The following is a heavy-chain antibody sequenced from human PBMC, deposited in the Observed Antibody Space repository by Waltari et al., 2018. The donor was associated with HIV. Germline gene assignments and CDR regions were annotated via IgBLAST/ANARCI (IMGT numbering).Heavy chain of an antibody. D-gene: IGHD3-3*01. Sequence: EVQLVESGGGLVQPGGSWRLSCAASGFTFSTSWLTWVRQAPGKGLEWLANIKQDGSEKYYADSVKGRFTVSRDNNKKSLYLQMSSLRAEETAVYYCARDLKDYDFWSPVDVWGQGTTVTVSS. V-gene: IGHV3-7*01. CDR3: ARDLKDYDFWSPVDV. CDR1: GFTFSTSW. CDR2: IKQDGSEK. J-gene: IGHJ6*02.